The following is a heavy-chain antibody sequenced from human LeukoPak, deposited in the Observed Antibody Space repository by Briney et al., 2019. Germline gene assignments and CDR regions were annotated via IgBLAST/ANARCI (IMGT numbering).Heavy chain of an antibody. CDR2: IYYSGST. Sequence: LRLSCAASGFTFSSYAMSWIRQPPGKGLEWIGYIYYSGSTYYNPSLKSRVTISVDTSKNQFSLKLSSVTAADTAVYYCARGGDFWSGPAQDHWGQGTLVTVSS. CDR1: GFTFSSYA. D-gene: IGHD3-3*01. J-gene: IGHJ4*02. V-gene: IGHV4-30-4*08. CDR3: ARGGDFWSGPAQDH.